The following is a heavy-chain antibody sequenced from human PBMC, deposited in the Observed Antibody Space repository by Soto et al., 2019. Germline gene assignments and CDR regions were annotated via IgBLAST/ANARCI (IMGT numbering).Heavy chain of an antibody. CDR3: AIDHYSDTLSTFDI. CDR2: ISSSSSYI. V-gene: IGHV3-21*04. J-gene: IGHJ3*02. CDR1: GFTFSSYS. Sequence: GGSLRLSCGASGFTFSSYSMNWVRQAPGKGLEWVSSISSSSSYIYYADSVKGRFTISRDNSKNTLYLQMNSLRAEDTAVYYCAIDHYSDTLSTFDIPAQGTMVTGSS. D-gene: IGHD3-22*01.